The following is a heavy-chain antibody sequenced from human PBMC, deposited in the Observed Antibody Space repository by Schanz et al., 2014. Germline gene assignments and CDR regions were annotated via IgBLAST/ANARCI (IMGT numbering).Heavy chain of an antibody. CDR1: GLTFSSYA. D-gene: IGHD2-21*01. V-gene: IGHV3-30-3*01. CDR3: ARDLEGYDGGGGGFDP. CDR2: ISYDGRNK. Sequence: QVQLVESGGGGVQPGRSLRLSCAASGLTFSSYAMHWVRQAPGKGLEWVAVISYDGRNKYYADSVKGRFTISRDNSKNTLYLQMNSLRAEDTAVYYCARDLEGYDGGGGGFDPWGQGTLVTVSS. J-gene: IGHJ5*02.